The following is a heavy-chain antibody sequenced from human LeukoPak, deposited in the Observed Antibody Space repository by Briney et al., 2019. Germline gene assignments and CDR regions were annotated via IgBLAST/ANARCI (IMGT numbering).Heavy chain of an antibody. J-gene: IGHJ4*02. CDR1: GFTFSSYA. V-gene: IGHV3-23*01. CDR2: ISGSGGSGGST. D-gene: IGHD1-26*01. Sequence: PGGSLRLFCAASGFTFSSYAMSWVRQAPGKGLEWVSLISGSGGSGGSTYYADSVKGRFTISRDSSKSKLYLQMNSLRAEDTAVYYCAKLITPATTGGIDSWGQGTLVTVSS. CDR3: AKLITPATTGGIDS.